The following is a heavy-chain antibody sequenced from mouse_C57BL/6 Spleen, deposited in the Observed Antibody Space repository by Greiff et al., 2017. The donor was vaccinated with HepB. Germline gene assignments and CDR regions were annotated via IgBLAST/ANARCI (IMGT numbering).Heavy chain of an antibody. CDR2: IYPRDGST. Sequence: VKLQESDAELVKPGASVKISCKVSGYTFTDHTIHWMKQRPEQGLEWIGYIYPRDGSTKYNEKFKGKATLTADKSSSTAYMQLNSLTSEDSAVYFCASDGYYSHWYFDVWGTGTTVTVSS. J-gene: IGHJ1*03. CDR3: ASDGYYSHWYFDV. CDR1: GYTFTDHT. D-gene: IGHD2-3*01. V-gene: IGHV1-78*01.